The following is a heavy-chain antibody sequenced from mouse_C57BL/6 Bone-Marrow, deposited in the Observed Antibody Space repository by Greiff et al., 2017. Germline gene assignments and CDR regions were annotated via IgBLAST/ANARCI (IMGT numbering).Heavy chain of an antibody. V-gene: IGHV1-55*01. CDR2: IYPTSGRT. Sequence: QVQLQQPGAELVKPGASVKMSCKASGYTFTSYWITWVKQRPGQGLEWIGDIYPTSGRTNYNEKFKSKAILTVDPSSNTASMQLSSLTSEDSAVFYGARSGPLGRSFDYWGQGTTLTVSS. D-gene: IGHD4-1*01. CDR1: GYTFTSYW. J-gene: IGHJ2*01. CDR3: ARSGPLGRSFDY.